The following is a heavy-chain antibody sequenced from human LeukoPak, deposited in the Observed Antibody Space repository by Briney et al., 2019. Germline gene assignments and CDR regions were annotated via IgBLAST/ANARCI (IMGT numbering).Heavy chain of an antibody. V-gene: IGHV3-11*06. CDR2: ISSSSSYT. Sequence: SGGSLRLSCAASGFTFSDYYMSWIRQAPGKGLEWVSYISSSSSYTNYADSVKGRFTISRDNAKNSLYLQMNSLRAEDTAVYYCARGRPHGNDYWGQGTLVTVSS. D-gene: IGHD4-23*01. J-gene: IGHJ4*02. CDR1: GFTFSDYY. CDR3: ARGRPHGNDY.